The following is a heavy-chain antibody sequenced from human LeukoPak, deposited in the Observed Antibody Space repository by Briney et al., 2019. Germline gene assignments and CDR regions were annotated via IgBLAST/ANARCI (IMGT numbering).Heavy chain of an antibody. J-gene: IGHJ6*02. D-gene: IGHD3-22*01. V-gene: IGHV3-13*01. Sequence: GGSLRLSCAASGFTFSSYDMHWVRQATGKGLEWVSGISTAGDTYYPGSVKGRFTISRENAKNSLYLQMNSLRAGDTAVYYCARDYYDSSGYNYGMDVWGQGTTVTVSS. CDR3: ARDYYDSSGYNYGMDV. CDR2: ISTAGDT. CDR1: GFTFSSYD.